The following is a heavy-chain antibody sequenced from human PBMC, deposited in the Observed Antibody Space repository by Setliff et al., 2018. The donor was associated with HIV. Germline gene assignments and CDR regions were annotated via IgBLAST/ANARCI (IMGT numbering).Heavy chain of an antibody. CDR2: MSGSGNTT. Sequence: GGSLRLSCAASGFTFSDYAMNWVRQAPGKGLEWVAGMSGSGNTTFYADSVKGRFTVSRDNSKKTLYMVMDSLRAEDTAVYYCAKTAYYFNTGGPKGWFDPWGQGTLVTDSS. J-gene: IGHJ5*02. CDR3: AKTAYYFNTGGPKGWFDP. V-gene: IGHV3-23*01. CDR1: GFTFSDYA. D-gene: IGHD2-8*02.